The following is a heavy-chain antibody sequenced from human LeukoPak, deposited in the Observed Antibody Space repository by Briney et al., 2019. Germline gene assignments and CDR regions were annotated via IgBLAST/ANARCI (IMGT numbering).Heavy chain of an antibody. D-gene: IGHD2/OR15-2a*01. Sequence: GGSLRLSCAASGFTFGSYSMNWVRQAPGKGLEWVSSISSSSSYIYYADSVKGRFTISRDNAKNSLYLQMNSLRAEDTAVYYCARVAIAVYYFDYWGQGTLVTVSS. CDR1: GFTFGSYS. V-gene: IGHV3-21*01. CDR2: ISSSSSYI. CDR3: ARVAIAVYYFDY. J-gene: IGHJ4*02.